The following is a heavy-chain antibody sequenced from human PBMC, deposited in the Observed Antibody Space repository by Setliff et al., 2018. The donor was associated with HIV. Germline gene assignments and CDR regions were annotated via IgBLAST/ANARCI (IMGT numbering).Heavy chain of an antibody. CDR2: IYQTGTT. Sequence: LSLTCAVSGFSINSGYYWGWIRQPPGKGLEWIGSIYQTGTTYYNPSLKSRVTISVDTSQNQFSLRLSSVTAADTAVYYCARGSGRFCSGGRCSAFDYWGQGTLVTSPQ. J-gene: IGHJ4*02. V-gene: IGHV4-38-2*01. CDR1: GFSINSGYY. D-gene: IGHD2-15*01. CDR3: ARGSGRFCSGGRCSAFDY.